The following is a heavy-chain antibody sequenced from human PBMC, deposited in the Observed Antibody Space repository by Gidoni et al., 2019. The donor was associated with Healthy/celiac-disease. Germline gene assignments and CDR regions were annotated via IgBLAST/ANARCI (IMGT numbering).Heavy chain of an antibody. CDR3: AREATIVVGATEDYYGMDV. Sequence: EVQLVESGGGLVQPGGSLRLSCAASGFTFSSYSMNWVRQAPGKGLEWVSYISSSSSTIYYADSVKGRFTISRDNAKNSLYLQMNSLRDEDTAVYYCAREATIVVGATEDYYGMDVWGQGTTVTVSS. V-gene: IGHV3-48*02. D-gene: IGHD1-26*01. CDR1: GFTFSSYS. J-gene: IGHJ6*02. CDR2: ISSSSSTI.